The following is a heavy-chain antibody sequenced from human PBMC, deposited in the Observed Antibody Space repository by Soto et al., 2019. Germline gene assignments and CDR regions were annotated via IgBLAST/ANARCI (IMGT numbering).Heavy chain of an antibody. CDR3: ARDSGSYHNWFDP. D-gene: IGHD1-26*01. V-gene: IGHV4-31*03. CDR1: GGSVSSGSYY. J-gene: IGHJ5*02. Sequence: PSETLSLTCTVSGGSVSSGSYYWSWIRQHPGRGLEWIGYIYYTGNTYYNPSLKSRLAISVDTSKNQFSLKLTSVTAADTAVYYCARDSGSYHNWFDPWGQGTLVTVSS. CDR2: IYYTGNT.